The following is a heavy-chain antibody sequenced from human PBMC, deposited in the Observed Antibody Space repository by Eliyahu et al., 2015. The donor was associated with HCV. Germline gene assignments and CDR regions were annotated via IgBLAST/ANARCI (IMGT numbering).Heavy chain of an antibody. Sequence: EVQLVESGGGLVQPGGSLRLXCAASGFTFSTYWMHWVRQAPGKGLVWVSRINTDGSTTNYADSVKGRFTISRDDARNTLYLQMNSLRGEDTAVYYCARIPPGVTGMDYWGQGTLVTVSS. D-gene: IGHD1-20*01. V-gene: IGHV3-74*01. CDR3: ARIPPGVTGMDY. CDR2: INTDGSTT. J-gene: IGHJ4*02. CDR1: GFTFSTYW.